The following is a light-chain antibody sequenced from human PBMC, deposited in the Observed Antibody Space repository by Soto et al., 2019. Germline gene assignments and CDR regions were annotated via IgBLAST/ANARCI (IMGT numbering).Light chain of an antibody. J-gene: IGLJ1*01. CDR3: SSFTSTSTYV. Sequence: QSALTQAASVSESPGQSISLSCGGTSTDVGSHNYVSWYQQHPGKAPKLIIFEVNNRPSGVSHRFSGSKSGNTASLTISDLQGEDEADYYCSSFTSTSTYVFGTGTKLTVL. CDR1: STDVGSHNY. CDR2: EVN. V-gene: IGLV2-14*01.